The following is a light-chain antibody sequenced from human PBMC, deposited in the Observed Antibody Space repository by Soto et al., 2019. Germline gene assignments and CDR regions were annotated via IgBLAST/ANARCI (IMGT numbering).Light chain of an antibody. J-gene: IGKJ1*01. Sequence: IQMTQSPSTLSASVGDRVTITCRASQSISSWLAWYQQKPGKAPKILIYKASSLESGVPSRFSGSGSGTEFTITISSLQPDDFATYYCQQYNSFPTFGQGTKVEIK. V-gene: IGKV1-5*03. CDR2: KAS. CDR1: QSISSW. CDR3: QQYNSFPT.